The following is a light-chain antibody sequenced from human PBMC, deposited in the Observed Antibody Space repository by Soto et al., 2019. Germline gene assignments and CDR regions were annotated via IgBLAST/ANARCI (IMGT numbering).Light chain of an antibody. Sequence: IVLTQSPGSLSLSPGERATLSCRASQSVSSTFFAWYQQKPGQAPSLLIFVASSRATGIPDRFSGSGSGTDFTLTISRLEPEDFAVYYCQQYGGSPPTYTFGQGTKLEIK. CDR3: QQYGGSPPTYT. CDR1: QSVSSTF. J-gene: IGKJ2*01. CDR2: VAS. V-gene: IGKV3-20*01.